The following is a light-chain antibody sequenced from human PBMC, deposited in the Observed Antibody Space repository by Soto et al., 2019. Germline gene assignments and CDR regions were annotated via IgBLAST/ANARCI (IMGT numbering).Light chain of an antibody. J-gene: IGKJ5*01. V-gene: IGKV1-33*01. CDR2: DAS. Sequence: DIQMTQSPTCLAACVGVRVTITCKASQDISNYLNWYQQKPGKAPKLLIYDASNLETGVPSRFSGSGSVTDFSFTIIRLRPEYRATFYCQHCVSLPRACGQGTRLEIK. CDR1: QDISNY. CDR3: QHCVSLPRA.